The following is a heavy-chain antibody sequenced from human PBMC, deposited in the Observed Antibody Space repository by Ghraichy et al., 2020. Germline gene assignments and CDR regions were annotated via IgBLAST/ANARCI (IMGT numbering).Heavy chain of an antibody. CDR3: ARFTPNDDYGDYRIFNYFDY. CDR2: IYNSGST. D-gene: IGHD4-17*01. J-gene: IGHJ4*02. V-gene: IGHV4-59*01. Sequence: SETLSLTCTVSGGSISNYYWSWIRQTPGKGLEWIGYIYNSGSTNYNPSLKSRVTISVDTSKNQLSLKVTSVTAVDTAVYFCARFTPNDDYGDYRIFNYFDYWGQGTLVTVSS. CDR1: GGSISNYY.